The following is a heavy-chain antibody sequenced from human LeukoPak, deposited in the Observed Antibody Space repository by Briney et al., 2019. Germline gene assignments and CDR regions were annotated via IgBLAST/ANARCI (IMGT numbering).Heavy chain of an antibody. CDR3: ARDRIAAAGTPSGWFDP. CDR2: IYYSGST. Sequence: SETLSLTCTVSGGSISSYYWSWIRQPPGKGLEWIGYIYYSGSTNCNPSLKSRVTISVDTSKNQFSLKLSSVTAADTAVYYCARDRIAAAGTPSGWFDPWGQGTLVTVSS. J-gene: IGHJ5*02. V-gene: IGHV4-59*01. CDR1: GGSISSYY. D-gene: IGHD6-13*01.